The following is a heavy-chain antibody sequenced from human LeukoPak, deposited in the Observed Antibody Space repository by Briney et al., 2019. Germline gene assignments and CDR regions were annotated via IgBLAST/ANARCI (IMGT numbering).Heavy chain of an antibody. V-gene: IGHV1-24*01. Sequence: SSVKVSCKVSGYTLTELSMHWVRQAPGKGLEWMGGSDPEDGETIYAQKFQGRVTMTEDTSTDTAYMELSSLRSEDTAVYYCATDQYYGSGSSLDYWGQGTLVTVSS. J-gene: IGHJ4*02. D-gene: IGHD3-10*01. CDR3: ATDQYYGSGSSLDY. CDR1: GYTLTELS. CDR2: SDPEDGET.